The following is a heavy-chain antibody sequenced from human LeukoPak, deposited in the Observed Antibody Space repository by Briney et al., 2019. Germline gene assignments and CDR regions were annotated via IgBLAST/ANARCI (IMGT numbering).Heavy chain of an antibody. CDR2: ISSSYI. CDR3: ARGGSASCSAH. V-gene: IGHV3-21*01. J-gene: IGHJ4*02. Sequence: GGSLRLFCAASGFTFSSYSMNWVRQAPGKGLEWVSSISSSYIYYADSVKGRFTISRDNAKNSLYLQMNSLRAEDTAVYYCARGGSASCSAHWGQGTLVTVSS. D-gene: IGHD2-2*01. CDR1: GFTFSSYS.